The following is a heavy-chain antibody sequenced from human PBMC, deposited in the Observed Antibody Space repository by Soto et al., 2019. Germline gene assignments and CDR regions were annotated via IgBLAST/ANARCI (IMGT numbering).Heavy chain of an antibody. CDR2: IIPIFGTA. CDR3: ARGGYDILTMRNYYGMDV. J-gene: IGHJ6*02. D-gene: IGHD3-9*01. Sequence: SVKVSCKASGGTFSSYAISWVRQAPGQGLEWMGGIIPIFGTANYAQKFQGRVTITADESTSTAYMELSSLRSEDTAVYYCARGGYDILTMRNYYGMDVWGQGTTVTVAS. CDR1: GGTFSSYA. V-gene: IGHV1-69*13.